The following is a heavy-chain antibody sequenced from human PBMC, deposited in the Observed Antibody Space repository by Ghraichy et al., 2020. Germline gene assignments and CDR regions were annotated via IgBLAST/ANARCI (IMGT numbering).Heavy chain of an antibody. Sequence: GESLNISCAASGFTFSSYWMSWVRQAPGKGLEWVANINQEESERYYVDSVKGRFTISRDYAENSVYLQMNSLRAEDTAVYYCARENGYYGDYLDYWGQGTLVTVSS. CDR1: GFTFSSYW. CDR3: ARENGYYGDYLDY. CDR2: INQEESER. V-gene: IGHV3-7*03. D-gene: IGHD4-17*01. J-gene: IGHJ4*02.